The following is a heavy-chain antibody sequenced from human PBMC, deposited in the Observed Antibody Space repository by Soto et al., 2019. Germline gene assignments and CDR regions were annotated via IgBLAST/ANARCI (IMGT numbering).Heavy chain of an antibody. CDR1: GGSISSGDYY. J-gene: IGHJ4*02. CDR3: ARVQPTLIYFDY. CDR2: IYYSGST. V-gene: IGHV4-30-4*01. Sequence: TLSLTCTVSGGSISSGDYYWSWIRQPPGKGLEWIGYIYYSGSTYYNPSLKSRVTISVDTSKNQFSLKLSSVTAADTAVYYCARVQPTLIYFDYWGQGTLVTVSS. D-gene: IGHD5-12*01.